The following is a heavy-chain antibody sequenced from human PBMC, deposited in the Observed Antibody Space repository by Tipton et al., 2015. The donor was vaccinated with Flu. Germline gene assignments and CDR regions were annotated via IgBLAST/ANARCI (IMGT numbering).Heavy chain of an antibody. CDR1: GGSISSSSFY. D-gene: IGHD5-18*01. V-gene: IGHV4-39*07. CDR3: ARGYRIYCFDR. CDR2: MYYSGST. Sequence: GLVKPSETLSLTCTISGGSISSSSFYWGWIRQSPGKGLEWVGSMYYSGSTYYTPSLKRRVTISVDTSMNQFSLKLHPVTAADTAVYYCARGYRIYCFDRWGFGTLVTGSS. J-gene: IGHJ4*01.